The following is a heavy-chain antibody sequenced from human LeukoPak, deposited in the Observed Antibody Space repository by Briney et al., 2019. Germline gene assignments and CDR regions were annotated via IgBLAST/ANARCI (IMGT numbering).Heavy chain of an antibody. CDR2: IRYDGSNK. D-gene: IGHD6-19*01. CDR3: AKDGVAGTGYYFDY. J-gene: IGHJ4*02. Sequence: PGGSLRLSCAASGFTFSSYGMHWVRQAPGRGLEWVAFIRYDGSNKYYADSVKGRFTISRDNSKNTLYLQMNSLRAEDTAVYYCAKDGVAGTGYYFDYWGQGTLVTVSS. CDR1: GFTFSSYG. V-gene: IGHV3-30*02.